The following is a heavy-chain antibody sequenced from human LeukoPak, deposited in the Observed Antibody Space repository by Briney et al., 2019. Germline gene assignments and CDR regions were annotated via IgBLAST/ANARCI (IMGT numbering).Heavy chain of an antibody. D-gene: IGHD5-18*01. V-gene: IGHV2-5*02. Sequence: ESGPTLVKPTQTLTLTCTFSGFSLSTSGVGVGWIRQPPGKALEWLALIYWDDDKRYSPSLKSRLTITKDTSKNQVVLTMTNMDPVDTATYYCAHSIPSVDTAMVTVALDIWGQGTMVTVSS. J-gene: IGHJ3*02. CDR3: AHSIPSVDTAMVTVALDI. CDR1: GFSLSTSGVG. CDR2: IYWDDDK.